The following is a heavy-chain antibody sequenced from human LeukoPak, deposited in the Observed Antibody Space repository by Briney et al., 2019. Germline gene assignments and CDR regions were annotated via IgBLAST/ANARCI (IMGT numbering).Heavy chain of an antibody. V-gene: IGHV3-53*01. CDR2: IYSGGST. CDR3: ASTVRGYGMDV. Sequence: QPGRSLRLSCAASGFTVSSNYMSWVRQAPGKGLEWVSVIYSGGSTYYADSVKGRFAISRDNSKNTLYLQMNSLRAEDTAVYYCASTVRGYGMDVWGQGTTVTVSS. D-gene: IGHD3-10*01. J-gene: IGHJ6*02. CDR1: GFTVSSNY.